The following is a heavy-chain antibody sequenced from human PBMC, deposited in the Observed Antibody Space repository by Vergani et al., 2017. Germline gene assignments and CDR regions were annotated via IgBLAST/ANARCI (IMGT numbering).Heavy chain of an antibody. Sequence: EVQLVESGGGLVQPGGSLRLSCAASGFTFSSYSMNWVRQAPGKGLEWVSSISSSSSYIYYADSVKGRFTISRDNAKNSLYLQMNSLRAEDTAVYYCARGRGIAVAGLLYNWFDPWGQGTLVTVSS. CDR1: GFTFSSYS. V-gene: IGHV3-21*01. CDR3: ARGRGIAVAGLLYNWFDP. J-gene: IGHJ5*02. D-gene: IGHD6-19*01. CDR2: ISSSSSYI.